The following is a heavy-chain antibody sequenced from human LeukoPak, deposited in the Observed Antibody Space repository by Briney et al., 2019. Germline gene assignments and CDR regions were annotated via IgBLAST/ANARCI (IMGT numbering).Heavy chain of an antibody. CDR1: GGSISSSSYY. CDR3: ARDDDSSSS. CDR2: IYYSGST. Sequence: SETLSLTCTVSGGSISSSSYYWGWIRQPPGKGLEWIGSIYYSGSTYYNPSLKSRVTISVDKSKNQFSLKLSSVTAADTAVYYCARDDDSSSSWGQGTLVTVSS. J-gene: IGHJ1*01. V-gene: IGHV4-39*07. D-gene: IGHD6-6*01.